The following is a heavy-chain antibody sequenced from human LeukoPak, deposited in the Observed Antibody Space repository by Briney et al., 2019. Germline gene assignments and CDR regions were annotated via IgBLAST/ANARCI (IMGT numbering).Heavy chain of an antibody. CDR2: TGSNGVT. J-gene: IGHJ4*02. D-gene: IGHD3-22*01. CDR1: GFTFRTYA. CDR3: GIRDTSDYYVF. V-gene: IGHV3-23*01. Sequence: GGSLRLSCTGSGFTFRTYAFSWVRQAPGKGLEWVSATGSNGVTYYADSVKGRLTISRDNSKNALYLQMNGLRADDTAVYYCGIRDTSDYYVFWGQGTLVTVSS.